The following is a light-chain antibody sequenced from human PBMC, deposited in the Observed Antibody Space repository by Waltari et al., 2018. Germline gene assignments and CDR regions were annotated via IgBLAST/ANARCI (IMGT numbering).Light chain of an antibody. Sequence: DVVMTQTPLSLSVTPGQSASISCKSSRSLLHTNGETYLYWYLQRPGQPPQLLIHEVSNRVSGVSDRFSGSGSGTDFTLKISRVEADDVGVYYCMQSIQLPLFTFGQGTRLEIK. CDR1: RSLLHTNGETY. J-gene: IGKJ2*01. CDR2: EVS. CDR3: MQSIQLPLFT. V-gene: IGKV2D-29*01.